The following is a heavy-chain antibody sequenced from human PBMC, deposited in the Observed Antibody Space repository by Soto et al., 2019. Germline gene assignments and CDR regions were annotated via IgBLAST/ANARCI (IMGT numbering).Heavy chain of an antibody. CDR3: SRVPSGDYVGGAFDI. D-gene: IGHD4-17*01. V-gene: IGHV4-30-2*01. CDR2: IYHSGST. Sequence: PSETLSLTCAVSAGPISSGGYSWSWTRQPPGKGLEWIGYIYHSGSTYYNPSLKSRVTISVDRSKNQFSLKLSSVTAADTAVYYCSRVPSGDYVGGAFDIWGQGTMVTVSS. CDR1: AGPISSGGYS. J-gene: IGHJ3*02.